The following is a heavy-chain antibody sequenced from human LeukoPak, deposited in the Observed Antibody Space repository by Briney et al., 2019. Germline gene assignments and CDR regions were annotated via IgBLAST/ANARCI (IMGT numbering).Heavy chain of an antibody. J-gene: IGHJ6*02. D-gene: IGHD3-9*01. CDR2: MNPNSGNT. Sequence: ASVKVSCKASGYTFTSYDINWVRQATGQGLEWTGWMNPNSGNTGYAQKFQGRVTITADESTSTAYMELSSLRSEDTAVYYCASFSQKPAYDILTGYYGSYYYYGMDVWGQGTTVTVSS. CDR3: ASFSQKPAYDILTGYYGSYYYYGMDV. V-gene: IGHV1-8*01. CDR1: GYTFTSYD.